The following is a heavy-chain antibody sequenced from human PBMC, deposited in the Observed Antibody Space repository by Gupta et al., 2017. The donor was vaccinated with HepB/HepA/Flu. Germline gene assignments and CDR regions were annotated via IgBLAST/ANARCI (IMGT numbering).Heavy chain of an antibody. V-gene: IGHV4-39*01. Sequence: QLQLQESGPGLVKPSETLSLTCTVSGGSISSSSYYWGWIRQPPGKGLEWIGSIYYSGSTYYNPSLKSRVTISVDTSKNQFSLKLSSVTAADTAVYYCARLIAAAGVAYFDYWGQGTLVTVSS. J-gene: IGHJ4*02. CDR2: IYYSGST. D-gene: IGHD6-13*01. CDR3: ARLIAAAGVAYFDY. CDR1: GGSISSSSYY.